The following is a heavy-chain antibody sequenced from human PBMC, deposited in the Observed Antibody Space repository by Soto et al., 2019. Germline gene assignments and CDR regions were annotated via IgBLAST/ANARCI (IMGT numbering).Heavy chain of an antibody. CDR3: AKKSVGAAGTTLVYFDY. J-gene: IGHJ4*02. CDR1: GFTFSSYS. Sequence: PGGSLRLSCAASGFTFSSYSMNWVRQAPGKGLEWVSYISSSSSTIYYADSVKGRFTISRDNAKNSLYLQMNSLRAEDTAVYYCAKKSVGAAGTTLVYFDYWGQGTLVTVSS. D-gene: IGHD6-13*01. V-gene: IGHV3-48*01. CDR2: ISSSSSTI.